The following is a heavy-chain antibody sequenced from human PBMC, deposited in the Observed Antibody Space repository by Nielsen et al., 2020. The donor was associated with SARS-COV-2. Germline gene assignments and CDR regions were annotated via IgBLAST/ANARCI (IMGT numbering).Heavy chain of an antibody. D-gene: IGHD3-10*01. Sequence: GGSLRLSCAASGFTFDDYAMHWVRQAPGKGLEWVSGISWNSGSIGYADSVKGRFTISRDNAKNSLYLQMNSLRAEDTALYYCAKLYYGSGSYSDYWGQGTLVTVSS. J-gene: IGHJ4*02. CDR2: ISWNSGSI. CDR3: AKLYYGSGSYSDY. CDR1: GFTFDDYA. V-gene: IGHV3-9*01.